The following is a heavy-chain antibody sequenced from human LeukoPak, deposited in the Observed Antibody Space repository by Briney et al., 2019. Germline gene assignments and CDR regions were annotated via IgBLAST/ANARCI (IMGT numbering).Heavy chain of an antibody. J-gene: IGHJ4*02. Sequence: DSVRGRFTISRDNSKNTLYLQMNSLRAEDTAVYYCARDGPVGRLGFDYWGQGTLVTVSS. V-gene: IGHV3-30*01. D-gene: IGHD3-16*01. CDR3: ARDGPVGRLGFDY.